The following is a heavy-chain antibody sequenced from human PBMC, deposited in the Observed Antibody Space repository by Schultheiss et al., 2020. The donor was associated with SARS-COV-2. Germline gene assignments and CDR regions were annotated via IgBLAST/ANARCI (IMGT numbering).Heavy chain of an antibody. Sequence: SETLSLTCAVYGGSFSGYYWSWIRQPPGKGLEWIGYIYYSGSTNYNPSLKSRVTISVDTSKNQFSLKLSSVTAADTAVYYCARAGALGVYWGQGTLVTVSS. CDR2: IYYSGST. D-gene: IGHD3-16*01. J-gene: IGHJ4*02. V-gene: IGHV4-34*01. CDR3: ARAGALGVY. CDR1: GGSFSGYY.